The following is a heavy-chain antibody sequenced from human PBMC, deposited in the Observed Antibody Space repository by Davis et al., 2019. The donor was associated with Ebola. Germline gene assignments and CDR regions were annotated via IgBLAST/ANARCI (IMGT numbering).Heavy chain of an antibody. Sequence: GGSLRLSCAASGFTFSSYGMHWVRQAPGKGLEWVAVIWYDGSNKYYADSVKGRFTISRDNSKNTLYLQMNSLRAEDTAVYYCARDDAGGTFDGMDVWGQGTTVTVSS. CDR2: IWYDGSNK. CDR1: GFTFSSYG. J-gene: IGHJ6*02. D-gene: IGHD1-1*01. V-gene: IGHV3-33*08. CDR3: ARDDAGGTFDGMDV.